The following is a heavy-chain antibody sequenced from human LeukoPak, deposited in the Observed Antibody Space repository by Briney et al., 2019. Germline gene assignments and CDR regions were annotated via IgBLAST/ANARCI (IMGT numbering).Heavy chain of an antibody. CDR2: ISSSSSYI. CDR3: ARAITNYGYIFDY. CDR1: GFTFSSYE. V-gene: IGHV3-21*01. Sequence: GGSLRLSCAASGFTFSSYEMNWVRQAPGKGLEWVSSISSSSSYIYYADSVKGRFTISRDNAKNSLSLQTNSLRAEDTAVYYCARAITNYGYIFDYWGQGTLVTVSS. D-gene: IGHD5-18*01. J-gene: IGHJ4*02.